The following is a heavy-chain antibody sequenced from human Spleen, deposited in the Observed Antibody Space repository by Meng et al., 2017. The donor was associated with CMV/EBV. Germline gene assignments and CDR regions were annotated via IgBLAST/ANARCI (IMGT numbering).Heavy chain of an antibody. CDR3: AREMHYDFWSGYGWFDP. J-gene: IGHJ5*02. Sequence: FTFSDYYMSWIRQAPGKGLEWVSYISSSGSTIYYADSVKGRFTISRDNAKNSLHLQMNSLRVEDTAVYYCAREMHYDFWSGYGWFDPWGQGILVTVSS. V-gene: IGHV3-11*04. D-gene: IGHD3-3*01. CDR2: ISSSGSTI. CDR1: FTFSDYY.